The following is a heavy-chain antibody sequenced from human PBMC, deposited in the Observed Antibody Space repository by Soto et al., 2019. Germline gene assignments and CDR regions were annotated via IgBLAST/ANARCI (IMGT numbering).Heavy chain of an antibody. D-gene: IGHD4-17*01. V-gene: IGHV3-21*01. J-gene: IGHJ3*01. CDR2: ISMTATYI. CDR1: GFTFINYN. Sequence: EVQLVESGGGLVKPGGSLRLSCEASGFTFINYNMNWVRQAPGKGLEWVSYISMTATYISYADSVKGRFTISRDNAKNSLYLQMNSLTVEDTAVYYCARRGYEATTGGGAFDLWGQGTLVTVSS. CDR3: ARRGYEATTGGGAFDL.